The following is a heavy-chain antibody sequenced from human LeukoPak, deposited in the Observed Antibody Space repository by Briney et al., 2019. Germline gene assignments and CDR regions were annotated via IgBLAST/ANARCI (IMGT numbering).Heavy chain of an antibody. CDR1: GFTFSSYG. V-gene: IGHV3-74*01. J-gene: IGHJ5*02. CDR2: INSDGSST. CDR3: ARDPGLIVGATGDWFDP. D-gene: IGHD1-26*01. Sequence: GSLRLSCAASGFTFSSYGMHWVRQAPGKGLVWVSRINSDGSSTSYADSVKGRFTISRDNAKNTLYLQMNSLRAEDTAAYYCARDPGLIVGATGDWFDPWGQGTLVTVSS.